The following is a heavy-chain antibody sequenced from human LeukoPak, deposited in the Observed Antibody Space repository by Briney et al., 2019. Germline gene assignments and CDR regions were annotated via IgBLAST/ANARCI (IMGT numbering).Heavy chain of an antibody. CDR2: INHSGST. Sequence: KPSETLSLTCAVYGGSFSGYYWSWIRQPPGKGLEWIGEINHSGSTNYNPSLKSRVTISVDTSKNQFSLKLSSVTAADTAVYYCARRKYYDSSGYSEGWFDPWGQGTLVTVSS. CDR1: GGSFSGYY. CDR3: ARRKYYDSSGYSEGWFDP. J-gene: IGHJ5*02. V-gene: IGHV4-34*01. D-gene: IGHD3-22*01.